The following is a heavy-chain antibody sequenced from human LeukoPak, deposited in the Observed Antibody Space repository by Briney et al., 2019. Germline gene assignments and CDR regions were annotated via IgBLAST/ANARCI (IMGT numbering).Heavy chain of an antibody. V-gene: IGHV1-69-2*01. CDR3: ATWAGRPDYYYYYMDV. CDR2: VDPEDGET. Sequence: ASVKISCKVSGCTFTDYYMHWMQQAPGKGLEWMGLVDPEDGETIYAEKFQGRVTITADTSTDTAYMELSSLRSEDTAVYYCATWAGRPDYYYYYMDVWGKGTTVTVSS. CDR1: GCTFTDYY. D-gene: IGHD3-10*01. J-gene: IGHJ6*03.